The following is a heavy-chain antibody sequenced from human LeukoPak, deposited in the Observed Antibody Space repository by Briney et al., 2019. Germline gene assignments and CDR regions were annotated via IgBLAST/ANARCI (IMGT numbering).Heavy chain of an antibody. Sequence: ASVKVSCKASGYTFTGYYMHWVRQAPGQGLEWMGWINPNSGGTNYAQKFQGRVTMTRDTSKNQFSLKLSSVTAADTAVYYCARGEPYYDILTGYYPNWFDPWGQGTLVTVSS. D-gene: IGHD3-9*01. V-gene: IGHV1-2*02. J-gene: IGHJ5*02. CDR1: GYTFTGYY. CDR3: ARGEPYYDILTGYYPNWFDP. CDR2: INPNSGGT.